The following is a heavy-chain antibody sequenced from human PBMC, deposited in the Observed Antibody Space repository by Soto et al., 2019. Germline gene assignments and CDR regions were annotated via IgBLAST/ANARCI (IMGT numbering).Heavy chain of an antibody. CDR1: GFTFSSYW. CDR3: ARLRYYDILTGYPGPSRWARDAFDI. CDR2: IKQDGSEK. V-gene: IGHV3-7*01. D-gene: IGHD3-9*01. Sequence: VGSLRLSCAASGFTFSSYWMSWVRQAPGKGLEWVANIKQDGSEKYYVDSVKGRFTISRDNAKNSLYLQMNSLRAEDTAVYYCARLRYYDILTGYPGPSRWARDAFDIWGQGTMVTGSS. J-gene: IGHJ3*02.